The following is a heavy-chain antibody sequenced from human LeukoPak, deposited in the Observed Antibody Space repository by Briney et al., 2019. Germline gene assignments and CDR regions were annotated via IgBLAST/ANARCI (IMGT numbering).Heavy chain of an antibody. CDR1: GFTFSSYG. D-gene: IGHD6-13*01. V-gene: IGHV3-33*01. CDR3: AGTRRKYSSSWYYFDY. CDR2: IWYDGSNK. J-gene: IGHJ4*02. Sequence: GGSLRLSCAASGFTFSSYGMHWVRQAPGKGLEWVAVIWYDGSNKYYADSVKGRFTISRDNSKNTLYLQMNSLRAEDTAVYYCAGTRRKYSSSWYYFDYWGQGTLVTVSS.